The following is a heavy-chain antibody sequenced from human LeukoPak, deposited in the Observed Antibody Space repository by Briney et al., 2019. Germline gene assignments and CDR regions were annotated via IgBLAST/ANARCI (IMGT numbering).Heavy chain of an antibody. Sequence: ASVKVSCKASGYTFTSYDISWVRQAPGQGLEWMGWISAYNGNTDYAQKIQARVTMTTDTSTRTAYMELRSLESDDTAVYYCARVYTRGYQTSAQLQYSFDHWGQGTLVTVSS. CDR1: GYTFTSYD. CDR2: ISAYNGNT. D-gene: IGHD5-24*01. J-gene: IGHJ4*02. V-gene: IGHV1-18*01. CDR3: ARVYTRGYQTSAQLQYSFDH.